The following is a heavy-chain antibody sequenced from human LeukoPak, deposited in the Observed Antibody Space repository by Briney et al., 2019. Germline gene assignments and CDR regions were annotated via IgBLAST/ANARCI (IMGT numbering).Heavy chain of an antibody. V-gene: IGHV4-31*03. Sequence: PSQTLSLTCTVSGGSISSGGYYLSWIRQHPGKGLEWIGCIYYSGGTYYNPSLKSRVTISVDTSKNQFSLKLSSVIAADTAVYYCAREVVTAIRRNFDYWGQGTLVTVSS. D-gene: IGHD2-21*02. CDR3: AREVVTAIRRNFDY. CDR2: IYYSGGT. J-gene: IGHJ4*02. CDR1: GGSISSGGYY.